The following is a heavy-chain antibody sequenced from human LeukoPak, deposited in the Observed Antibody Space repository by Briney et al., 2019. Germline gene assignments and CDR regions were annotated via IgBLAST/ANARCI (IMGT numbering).Heavy chain of an antibody. V-gene: IGHV3-7*01. CDR2: IQKDGREQ. D-gene: IGHD2-15*01. CDR3: ARVGYCSESSCNAAGWYFDL. CDR1: GFTFNTYW. J-gene: IGHJ2*01. Sequence: PGGSLRLSCVASGFTFNTYWMSWVRQAPGKGLEWVANIQKDGREQYYVDSVKGRFTISRDNAKNSLYLPMNSLRADDTAVYYCARVGYCSESSCNAAGWYFDLWAVAPWSLSLQ.